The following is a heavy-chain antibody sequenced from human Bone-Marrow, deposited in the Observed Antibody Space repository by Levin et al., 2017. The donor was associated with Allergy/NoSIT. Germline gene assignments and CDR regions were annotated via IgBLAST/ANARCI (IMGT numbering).Heavy chain of an antibody. V-gene: IGHV3-23*01. Sequence: GESLKISCAASGFTFSSLPMSWVRQAPGKGLEWVSAISGTGYSTYYADSVKGRFTISRDKSKKTLYLQMKGLRPEDTAVYYSVIYLSPSGSGRVRLADYWGQRSLVTVSS. J-gene: IGHJ4*02. CDR1: GFTFSSLP. D-gene: IGHD3-10*01. CDR2: ISGTGYST. CDR3: VIYLSPSGSGRVRLADY.